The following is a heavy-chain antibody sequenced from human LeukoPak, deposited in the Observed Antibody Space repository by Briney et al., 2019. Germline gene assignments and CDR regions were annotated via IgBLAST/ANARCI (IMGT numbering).Heavy chain of an antibody. V-gene: IGHV1-46*01. CDR2: INPSGGST. Sequence: GASVKVSCKASGYTFTSYYMQWVRQAPGQGLEWMGIINPSGGSTSYAQKFQGRVTMTRDRSTRRVYMELSSLRSEDTAVYYCARGSSNVAASDTNFDYWGQGTLVTVSS. CDR1: GYTFTSYY. D-gene: IGHD6-13*01. CDR3: ARGSSNVAASDTNFDY. J-gene: IGHJ4*02.